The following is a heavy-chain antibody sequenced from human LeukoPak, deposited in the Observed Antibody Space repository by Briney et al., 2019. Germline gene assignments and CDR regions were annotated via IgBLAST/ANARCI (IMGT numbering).Heavy chain of an antibody. CDR1: GFTFSSYG. D-gene: IGHD3-9*01. V-gene: IGHV3-23*01. J-gene: IGHJ4*02. CDR2: ISGSGGST. Sequence: PGRSLRLSCAASGFTFSSYGMHWVRQAPGKGLEWVSAISGSGGSTYYADSVKGRFTISRDNSKNTLYLQMNSLRAEDTAVYYCASNNYDILTGYPRGWGQGTLVTVSS. CDR3: ASNNYDILTGYPRG.